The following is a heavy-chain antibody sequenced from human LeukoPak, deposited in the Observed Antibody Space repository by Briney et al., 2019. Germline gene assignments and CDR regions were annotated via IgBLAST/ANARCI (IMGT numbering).Heavy chain of an antibody. CDR1: RFTFSSYW. CDR3: ARGNYGSGSSSDY. CDR2: INGDGGTT. Sequence: GGSLRLSCAASRFTFSSYWMHWVRQAPGKGLVWVSRINGDGGTTNYADSVKGRFTISRDNAKNTLYLQMNSLRAEDTAAYYCARGNYGSGSSSDYWGQGTLVTVSS. V-gene: IGHV3-74*01. J-gene: IGHJ4*02. D-gene: IGHD3-10*01.